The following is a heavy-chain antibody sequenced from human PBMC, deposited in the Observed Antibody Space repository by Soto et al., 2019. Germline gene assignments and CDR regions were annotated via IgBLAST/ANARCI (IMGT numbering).Heavy chain of an antibody. CDR1: GFTFSSYG. J-gene: IGHJ6*02. CDR2: ISYDGSNK. Sequence: GGSLRLSCAASGFTFSSYGMHWVRQAPGKWLEWVAVISYDGSNKYYADSVKGRFTISRDNSKNTLYLQMNSLRAEDTAVYYCAKLDVWGQGXTVTVYS. CDR3: AKLDV. V-gene: IGHV3-30*18.